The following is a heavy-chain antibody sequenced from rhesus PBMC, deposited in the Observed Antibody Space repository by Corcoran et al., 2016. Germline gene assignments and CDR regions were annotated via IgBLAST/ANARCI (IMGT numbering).Heavy chain of an antibody. D-gene: IGHD5-24*01. J-gene: IGHJ4*01. CDR2: NYGSSTRS. CDR1: CGSISDNYR. CDR3: ARGGSGYSLNDFDY. Sequence: QVQLQESGPGVVKPSETLSPTCAVSCGSISDNYRWSWIRQPPGKGMEWIGYNYGSSTRSKYNHCIKSRVTIAKDTAKNQFSVKLSSVTAADTAVYYCARGGSGYSLNDFDYWGQGVLVTVSS. V-gene: IGHV4S10*01.